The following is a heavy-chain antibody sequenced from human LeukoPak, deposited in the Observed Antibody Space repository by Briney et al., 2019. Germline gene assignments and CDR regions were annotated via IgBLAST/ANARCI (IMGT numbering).Heavy chain of an antibody. J-gene: IGHJ6*03. CDR2: IYYSGST. CDR3: ARLYYFYYYMDV. CDR1: GGSISSTSYY. Sequence: SEPLSLTCTVSGGSISSTSYYWGWIRQPPGKGLEWVGSIYYSGSTYYSPSLKSRVTISVDTYNNQFSLKLSAVSAADTAVYYCARLYYFYYYMDVWGKGTTVTISS. V-gene: IGHV4-39*01.